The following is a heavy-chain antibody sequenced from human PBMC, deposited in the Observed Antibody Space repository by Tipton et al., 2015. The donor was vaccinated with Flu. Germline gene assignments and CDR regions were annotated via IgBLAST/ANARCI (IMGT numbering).Heavy chain of an antibody. CDR1: GYVFSSYG. Sequence: QLVQSGAEVKKPGASVKVSYRTSGYVFSSYGIAWVRQAPGQGLEWMGWISGQTQSTHFTRNLQARPTLTADTSTSMASMELRNLTSDDTALYYCVRTGAADYSNYVGDYWGPGTLVTVSS. D-gene: IGHD4-11*01. J-gene: IGHJ4*02. CDR2: ISGQTQST. CDR3: VRTGAADYSNYVGDY. V-gene: IGHV1-18*01.